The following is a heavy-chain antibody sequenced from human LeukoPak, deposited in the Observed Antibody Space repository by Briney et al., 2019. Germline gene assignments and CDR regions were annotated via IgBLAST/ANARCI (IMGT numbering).Heavy chain of an antibody. CDR2: IYPGDSDT. CDR3: ARQSSTVVTPEQREDFDI. J-gene: IGHJ3*02. Sequence: GESLKISCKGSGYSITSNWISWVRQMPGKGLEWMGIIYPGDSDTRYSPSFQGQVTISADKSISTAYLQWSSLKASDTAMYYCARQSSTVVTPEQREDFDIWGQGTMVTVSS. CDR1: GYSITSNW. D-gene: IGHD4-23*01. V-gene: IGHV5-51*01.